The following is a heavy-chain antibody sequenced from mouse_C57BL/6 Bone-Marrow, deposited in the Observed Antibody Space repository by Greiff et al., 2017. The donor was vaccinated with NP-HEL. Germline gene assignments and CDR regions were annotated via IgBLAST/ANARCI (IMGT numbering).Heavy chain of an antibody. J-gene: IGHJ2*01. CDR1: GYTFTSYW. V-gene: IGHV1-50*01. CDR3: ARQELGREGGY. D-gene: IGHD4-1*01. Sequence: QVQLQQPGAELVKPGASVTLSCKASGYTFTSYWMQWVKQRPGQGLEWIGEIDPSDSYTNYNQKFKGKATLTVDTSSSTAYMQRSSLTSEDSAVYYCARQELGREGGYWGQGTTLTVSS. CDR2: IDPSDSYT.